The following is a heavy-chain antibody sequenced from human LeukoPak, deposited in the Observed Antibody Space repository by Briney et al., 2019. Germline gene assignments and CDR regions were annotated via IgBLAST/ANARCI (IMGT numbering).Heavy chain of an antibody. CDR3: ARDPPNYYGSGSYPTYPDY. Sequence: GASVTVSCKASGYTFTSYYMHWVRQAPGQGLEWMGIINPSGGSTSYAQKFQGRVTMTRDTSTSTVYMELSSLRSEDTAVYYCARDPPNYYGSGSYPTYPDYWGQGTLVTVSS. CDR1: GYTFTSYY. D-gene: IGHD3-10*01. CDR2: INPSGGST. V-gene: IGHV1-46*01. J-gene: IGHJ4*02.